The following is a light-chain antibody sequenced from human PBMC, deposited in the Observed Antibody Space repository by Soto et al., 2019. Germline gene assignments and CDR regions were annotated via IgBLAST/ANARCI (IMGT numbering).Light chain of an antibody. CDR1: SSDVGGYNY. CDR2: EVS. CDR3: GTWDSSLSASV. Sequence: QSVLTQPASVSGSPGQSITISCTGTSSDVGGYNYVSWYQQHPGKAPKLMIYEVSNRPSGVSNRFSGSKSGTSATLGITGLQTGDEADYYCGTWDSSLSASVFGGGTQLTVL. J-gene: IGLJ7*01. V-gene: IGLV2-14*01.